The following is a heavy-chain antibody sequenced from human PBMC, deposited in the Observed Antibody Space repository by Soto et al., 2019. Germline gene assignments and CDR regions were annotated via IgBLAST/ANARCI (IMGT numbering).Heavy chain of an antibody. Sequence: GGSLRLSCAASGFTFSSYGMHWVRQAPGKGLEWVAVISYDGSNKYYADSVKGRFTISRDNSKNTLYLQMNSLRAEDTAVYYCAKGHGSSWSSNTRMYYYFDYWGQGTLVTVSS. D-gene: IGHD6-13*01. CDR1: GFTFSSYG. CDR2: ISYDGSNK. CDR3: AKGHGSSWSSNTRMYYYFDY. V-gene: IGHV3-30*18. J-gene: IGHJ4*02.